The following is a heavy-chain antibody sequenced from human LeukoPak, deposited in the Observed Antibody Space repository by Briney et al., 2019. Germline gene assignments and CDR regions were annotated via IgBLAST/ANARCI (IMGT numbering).Heavy chain of an antibody. CDR1: GYTFSDDY. J-gene: IGHJ5*02. CDR2: INPNTGVT. Sequence: ASMKVSCKASGYTFSDDYMHWVRQAPGQGLEWLGWINPNTGVTNYAQKFQGRVSMTRDTSISTAYMELSRLRSDDTAVYYCARARAALNWFDPWGQGTLVTVSS. CDR3: ARARAALNWFDP. V-gene: IGHV1-2*02. D-gene: IGHD6-25*01.